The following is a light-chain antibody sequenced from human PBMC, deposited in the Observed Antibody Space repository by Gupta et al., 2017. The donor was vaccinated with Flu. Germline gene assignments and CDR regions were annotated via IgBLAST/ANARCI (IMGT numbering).Light chain of an antibody. CDR2: EGS. CDR3: CSYAGSSTLV. Sequence: QSALTQPASVSGSPGQSNTISCTGTSSDVGNYNLVSWYQQPPGKAPKLMIYEGSKRPSGVSNLFSGSKSGNTASLTISGLQAEDEADYYCCSYAGSSTLVFGGGTKLTVL. CDR1: SSDVGNYNL. J-gene: IGLJ3*02. V-gene: IGLV2-23*01.